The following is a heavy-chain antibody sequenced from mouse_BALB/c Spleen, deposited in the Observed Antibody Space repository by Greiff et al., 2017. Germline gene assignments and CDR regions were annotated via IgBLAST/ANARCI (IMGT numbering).Heavy chain of an antibody. CDR1: GFTFSSFG. Sequence: EVKLMESGGGLVQPGGSRKLSCAASGFTFSSFGMHWVRQAPEKGLEWVAYISSGSSTIYYADTVKGRFTISRDNPKNTLFLQMTSLRSEDTAMYYCARNGGYRYLYYAMDYWGQGTSVTVSS. J-gene: IGHJ4*01. V-gene: IGHV5-17*02. D-gene: IGHD2-14*01. CDR3: ARNGGYRYLYYAMDY. CDR2: ISSGSSTI.